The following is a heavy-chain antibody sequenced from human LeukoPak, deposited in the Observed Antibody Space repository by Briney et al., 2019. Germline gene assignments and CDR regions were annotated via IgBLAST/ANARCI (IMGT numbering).Heavy chain of an antibody. D-gene: IGHD3-9*01. V-gene: IGHV3-11*04. CDR2: ISSSGSTI. CDR3: ARDDILTGYYSMFDH. J-gene: IGHJ4*02. CDR1: GFTFSDYY. Sequence: GGSLRLSCAASGFTFSDYYMSWIRQAPGKGLEWVSYISSSGSTIYYADSVKGRFTISRDNAKNSLYLQMNSLRAEDTAVYYCARDDILTGYYSMFDHWGQGTLVTVSS.